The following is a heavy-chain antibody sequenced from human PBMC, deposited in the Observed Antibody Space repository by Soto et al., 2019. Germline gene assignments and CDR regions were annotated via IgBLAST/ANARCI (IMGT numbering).Heavy chain of an antibody. CDR1: GYTFTSYG. CDR2: ISAYNGNT. D-gene: IGHD1-26*01. V-gene: IGHV1-18*04. CDR3: ARDNMGVVGAPYYFDY. J-gene: IGHJ4*02. Sequence: ASVKVSCKASGYTFTSYGISWVRQAPGQGLEWMGWISAYNGNTNYAQKLQGRVTMTTDTSTSTAYMELRSLRSDDTAVYCCARDNMGVVGAPYYFDYWGQGTLVTVSS.